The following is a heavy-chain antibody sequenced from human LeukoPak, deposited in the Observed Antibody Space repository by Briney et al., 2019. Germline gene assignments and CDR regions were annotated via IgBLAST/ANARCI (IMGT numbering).Heavy chain of an antibody. CDR1: GGTFSSYA. J-gene: IGHJ4*02. V-gene: IGHV1-69*13. CDR2: IIPIFGTA. D-gene: IGHD4-17*01. CDR3: ARHTVTTILDY. Sequence: ASVTVSCTASGGTFSSYAISWVRQAPGQGLEWMGGIIPIFGTANYAQKFQGRVTITADESTSTAYMELSSLRSEDTAVYYCARHTVTTILDYWGQGTLVTVSS.